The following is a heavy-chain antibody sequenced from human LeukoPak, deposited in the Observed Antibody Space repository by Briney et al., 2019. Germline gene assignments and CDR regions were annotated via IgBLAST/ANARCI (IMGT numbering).Heavy chain of an antibody. V-gene: IGHV5-51*01. CDR3: ARPRVDIAAAVNLPDY. CDR2: IYSGDSDT. CDR1: GYSFTSYW. Sequence: GESLKISCKGSGYSFTSYWIGWVRQMPGKGLEWMGIIYSGDSDTRYSPSFQGQVTISAGKSISTAYLQWSSLKASDTAMYYCARPRVDIAAAVNLPDYWGQGTLVTVSS. J-gene: IGHJ4*02. D-gene: IGHD6-13*01.